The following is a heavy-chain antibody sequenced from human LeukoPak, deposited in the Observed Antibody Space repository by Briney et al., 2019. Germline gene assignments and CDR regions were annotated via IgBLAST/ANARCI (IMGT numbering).Heavy chain of an antibody. D-gene: IGHD3-22*01. CDR2: ISRSGSTI. CDR3: ARVWALGYYYDSSGYYPFDY. CDR1: GFTFSSYE. Sequence: GGSLRLSCAASGFTFSSYEMNWVRQAPGKGLEWVSYISRSGSTIYYADSVKGRFTISRDNAKNSLYLQMNSLRAEDTAVYYCARVWALGYYYDSSGYYPFDYWGQGTLVTVSS. V-gene: IGHV3-48*03. J-gene: IGHJ4*02.